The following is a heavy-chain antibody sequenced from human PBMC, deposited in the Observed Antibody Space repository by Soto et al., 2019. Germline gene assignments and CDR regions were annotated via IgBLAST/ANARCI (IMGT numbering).Heavy chain of an antibody. CDR1: GGAVSSGGYY. CDR3: ARSPIYSYDSGGPPGVMACDS. D-gene: IGHD3-22*01. CDR2: IYYTGST. J-gene: IGHJ3*02. Sequence: QVQLQESGPGLVKTSQTLSLSCSVSGGAVSSGGYYWNWIRQPPGQGLEWIGYIYYTGSTYYSPSRKSRVSMSVDTSKNQFSLKLSSVTAADTAVDFCARSPIYSYDSGGPPGVMACDSGGQGTMVTVSS. V-gene: IGHV4-31*03.